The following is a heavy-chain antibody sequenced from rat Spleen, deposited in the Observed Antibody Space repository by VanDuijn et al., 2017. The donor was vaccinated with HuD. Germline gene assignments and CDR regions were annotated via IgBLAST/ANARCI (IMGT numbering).Heavy chain of an antibody. V-gene: IGHV5-7*01. J-gene: IGHJ2*01. CDR1: GFTFTDYN. D-gene: IGHD3-6*01. CDR3: TRNWDY. CDR2: TIYDGSST. Sequence: EVQLVESGGGLVQPGRSLKLSCAASGFTFTDYNMAWVRQAPKKGLEWVATTIYDGSSTYYRDSVKGRFTVSRDNAKSTLYLQMDSLRSEDTATYYCTRNWDYWGRGVMVTVSS.